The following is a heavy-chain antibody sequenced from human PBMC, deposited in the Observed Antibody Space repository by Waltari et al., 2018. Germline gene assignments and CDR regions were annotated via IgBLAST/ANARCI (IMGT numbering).Heavy chain of an antibody. V-gene: IGHV4-39*01. Sequence: QVQVQESGPGLVKPSETLSLTCSVSGVSITSNRHYWGWIRQPPGQGLEWIVTMSYSGATYSSPSLKSRVTISRDTSENQLSLKLGSVTAADTAVYYCATYIGASLGTAAFDVWGQGTTVTVSS. CDR3: ATYIGASLGTAAFDV. J-gene: IGHJ3*01. CDR1: GVSITSNRHY. D-gene: IGHD5-12*01. CDR2: MSYSGAT.